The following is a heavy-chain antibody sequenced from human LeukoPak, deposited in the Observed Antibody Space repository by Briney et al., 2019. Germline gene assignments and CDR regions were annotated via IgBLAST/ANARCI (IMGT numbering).Heavy chain of an antibody. CDR1: GFTVSSNY. J-gene: IGHJ6*03. D-gene: IGHD5-18*01. CDR3: ARTTEGGYIGYFYYYYMDV. Sequence: GGSLRLSCAASGFTVSSNYMSWVRQAPGKGLEWVSVIYSGGSTYYADSVKGRFTISRDNSKNTLYLQMNSLRAEDTAVYYCARTTEGGYIGYFYYYYMDVWGKGTTVTISS. V-gene: IGHV3-66*01. CDR2: IYSGGST.